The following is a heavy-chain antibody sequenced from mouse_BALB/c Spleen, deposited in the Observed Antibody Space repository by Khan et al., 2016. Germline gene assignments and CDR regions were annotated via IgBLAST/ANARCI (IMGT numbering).Heavy chain of an antibody. Sequence: EVQLQESGPGLVKPSQSLSLTCTVTGYSIISDYAWNWIRQFPGDKLEWMGYITYSGRTTYNPSLNSRISITRDTSKNQFFLQLSSVTPADTATFYCARSGFNYASFSYWGQGTLVTVSA. CDR3: ARSGFNYASFSY. CDR2: ITYSGRT. V-gene: IGHV3-2*02. J-gene: IGHJ3*01. D-gene: IGHD2-1*01. CDR1: GYSIISDYA.